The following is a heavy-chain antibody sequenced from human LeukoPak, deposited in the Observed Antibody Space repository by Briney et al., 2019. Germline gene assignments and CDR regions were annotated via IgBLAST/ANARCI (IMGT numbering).Heavy chain of an antibody. CDR3: AKDLTYESSGSVIDN. D-gene: IGHD3-22*01. CDR2: VNWHGTT. V-gene: IGHV3-43*01. J-gene: IGHJ4*02. Sequence: GGSLRLSCAASGFIFEDYTMHWVRQVPGKTLEWVSLVNWHGTTYYADSLKSRFTISRDNSKNSLYLQMDSLRTEDTAFYYCAKDLTYESSGSVIDNWGLGTLVTVSS. CDR1: GFIFEDYT.